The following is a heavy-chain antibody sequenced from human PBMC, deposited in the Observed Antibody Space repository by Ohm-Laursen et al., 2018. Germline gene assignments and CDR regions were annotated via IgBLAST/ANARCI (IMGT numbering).Heavy chain of an antibody. CDR3: ARDLHSRYFDV. D-gene: IGHD2-15*01. J-gene: IGHJ2*01. Sequence: LRLSCAASGMTFKNYGMHWVRQAPGKGLEWVALIWHDGGSKYYADSVKGRFTVSRDNSKNTLDLQMSSLRAEDTAVYYCARDLHSRYFDVWGRGTLVTVSS. V-gene: IGHV3-33*01. CDR2: IWHDGGSK. CDR1: GMTFKNYG.